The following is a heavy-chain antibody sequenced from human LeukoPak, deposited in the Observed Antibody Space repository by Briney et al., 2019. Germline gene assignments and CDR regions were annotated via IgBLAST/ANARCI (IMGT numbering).Heavy chain of an antibody. Sequence: GGSLRLSCAASGITISANFMSWVRQAPGKGLEWVSGLHIGGNTEYVDSVRGRFIISRDNSRNMLFLQMNNLRPEDTAVYYCTRYDIQKGWFGPWGQGPMDTVSS. J-gene: IGHJ5*02. D-gene: IGHD1-1*01. CDR1: GITISANF. CDR3: TRYDIQKGWFGP. CDR2: LHIGGNT. V-gene: IGHV3-53*01.